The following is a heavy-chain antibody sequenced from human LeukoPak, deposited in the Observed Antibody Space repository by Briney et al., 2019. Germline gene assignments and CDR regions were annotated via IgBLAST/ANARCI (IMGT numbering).Heavy chain of an antibody. J-gene: IGHJ3*02. Sequence: PGGSLRLSCAASGFTFTNYAMHWVRQGPGKGLEWVAVIWYDGSSKYYADSVKGRFTISRDNSKNTLYLQMDSLTAEDTAVYYCARRHFDAFDIWGQGTVVTVSS. CDR1: GFTFTNYA. CDR3: ARRHFDAFDI. V-gene: IGHV3-33*08. CDR2: IWYDGSSK.